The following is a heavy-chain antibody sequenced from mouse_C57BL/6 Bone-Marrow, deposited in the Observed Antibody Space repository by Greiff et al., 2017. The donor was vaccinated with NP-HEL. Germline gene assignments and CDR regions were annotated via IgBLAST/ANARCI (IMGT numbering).Heavy chain of an antibody. CDR3: ASNGSYYYYAMDY. D-gene: IGHD1-1*01. CDR2: IDPSDSYT. CDR1: GYTFTSYW. Sequence: QVQLQQPGAELVRPGTSVKLSCKASGYTFTSYWMHWVKQRPGQGLEWIGVIDPSDSYTNYNQKFKGKATLTVDTSSCTAYMQLSSLTSEDSAVYYCASNGSYYYYAMDYWGQGTSVTVSS. V-gene: IGHV1-59*01. J-gene: IGHJ4*01.